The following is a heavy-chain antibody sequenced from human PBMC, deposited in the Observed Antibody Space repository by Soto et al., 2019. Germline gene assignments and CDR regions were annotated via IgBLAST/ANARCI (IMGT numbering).Heavy chain of an antibody. CDR2: TRSKTYSYAT. J-gene: IGHJ4*02. V-gene: IGHV3-73*01. Sequence: GGSLRLSCATSGFTFSGSTIHWVRQASGKGLEWVGRTRSKTYSYATAYAASVKGRFTISRDDSQSTAYLQMNSLKTDDTAVYYCARGYTGSYFWDQGTLVTVSS. CDR1: GFTFSGST. D-gene: IGHD1-26*01. CDR3: ARGYTGSYF.